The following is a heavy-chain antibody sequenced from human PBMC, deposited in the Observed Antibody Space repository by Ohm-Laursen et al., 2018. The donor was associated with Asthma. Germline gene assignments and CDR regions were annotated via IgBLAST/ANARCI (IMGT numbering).Heavy chain of an antibody. CDR2: FYYSGST. CDR1: GGSISNCY. CDR3: ARVGRPLGYYGSARDYYYYGMDV. D-gene: IGHD3-10*01. Sequence: SETLSLTCTVSGGSISNCYWSWIRQPPGKGLEWIGNFYYSGSTNYNPSLKSRVSISVDTSKNRFSLKLSSVTAADTAVYYCARVGRPLGYYGSARDYYYYGMDVWGQGTTVTVSS. J-gene: IGHJ6*02. V-gene: IGHV4-59*01.